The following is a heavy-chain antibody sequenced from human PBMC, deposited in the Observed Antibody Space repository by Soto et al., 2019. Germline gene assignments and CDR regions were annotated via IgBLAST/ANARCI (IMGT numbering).Heavy chain of an antibody. CDR2: ISGSGGST. V-gene: IGHV3-23*01. J-gene: IGHJ4*02. CDR3: AKDPRGYHTDY. D-gene: IGHD3-3*01. CDR1: GLTFSSYA. Sequence: XGSLALSCAASGLTFSSYAMSGVRQAPGKGLEWVSAISGSGGSTYYADSVKGRFTISRDNAKDTLYLQMNSLRAEDTAVYFCAKDPRGYHTDYWGQGTLVTVSS.